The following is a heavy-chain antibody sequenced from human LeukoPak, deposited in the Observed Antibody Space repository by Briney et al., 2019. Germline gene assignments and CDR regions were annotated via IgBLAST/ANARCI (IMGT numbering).Heavy chain of an antibody. Sequence: TGGSLRLSSAASGFILSTYTMHWVCQAPGKGLEWVALISYDGDNIFYADSVKGRFTISRDNSKNTMDLQMSSLRPEDTAVYSCARMHSSGWNGMDAWGKGATVTVSS. CDR2: ISYDGDNI. CDR3: ARMHSSGWNGMDA. J-gene: IGHJ6*04. V-gene: IGHV3-30*04. CDR1: GFILSTYT. D-gene: IGHD6-19*01.